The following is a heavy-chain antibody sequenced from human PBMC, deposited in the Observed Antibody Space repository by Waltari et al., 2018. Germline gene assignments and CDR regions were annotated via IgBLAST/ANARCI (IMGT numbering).Heavy chain of an antibody. Sequence: QEQLVQSGAEVREPGASVKVSCMASGYAFNTYDINWVRQAPGRRLEWMGWMNPNSENRGYAQQFQGRLIMTSNSAIGTAYMELTSLTSDYTAVYYCARDASYPHWFYDLWGRGTLVTVSA. CDR2: MNPNSENR. CDR3: ARDASYPHWFYDL. V-gene: IGHV1-8*01. CDR1: GYAFNTYD. J-gene: IGHJ2*01.